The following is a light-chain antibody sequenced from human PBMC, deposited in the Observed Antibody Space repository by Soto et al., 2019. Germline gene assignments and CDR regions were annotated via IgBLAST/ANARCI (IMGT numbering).Light chain of an antibody. CDR1: NSNIGAGYD. Sequence: QSVLTQPPSVPGAPGQRVTISCTGSNSNIGAGYDVHWYQQLPGTAPKLLIYGNSNRPSGVPDRFSSSKSGTSASLTITGLQAEDEADYYCKSYGDSLSGYVFGTGTKVTVL. V-gene: IGLV1-40*01. CDR3: KSYGDSLSGYV. CDR2: GNS. J-gene: IGLJ1*01.